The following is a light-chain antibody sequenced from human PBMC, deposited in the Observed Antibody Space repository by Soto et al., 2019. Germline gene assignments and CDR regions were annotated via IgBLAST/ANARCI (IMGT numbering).Light chain of an antibody. CDR2: SND. Sequence: QSVLTQSPSASGTPGQRVSISCSGSTSNIGTNTVSWYQHVPGTAPKLLIYSNDQRPSAVPGRFSGSKSGTSASLAISGLLYEDEADYYCATWDDILHVVFGGGTKVTVL. CDR1: TSNIGTNT. CDR3: ATWDDILHVV. V-gene: IGLV1-44*01. J-gene: IGLJ2*01.